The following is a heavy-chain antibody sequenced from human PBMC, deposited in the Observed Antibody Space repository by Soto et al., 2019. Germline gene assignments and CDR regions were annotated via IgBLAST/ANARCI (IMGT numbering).Heavy chain of an antibody. CDR3: ARAVQLWIRNYYYYGMDV. CDR1: GGSISSSSYY. Sequence: QLQLQESGPGLVKPSETLSLTCTVSGGSISSSSYYWGWIRQPLGKGLEWIGSIYYSGSTYYNPSLKSRVTISVDTSKNQFSLKLSSVTAADTAVYYCARAVQLWIRNYYYYGMDVWGQGTTVTVSS. V-gene: IGHV4-39*01. D-gene: IGHD5-18*01. CDR2: IYYSGST. J-gene: IGHJ6*02.